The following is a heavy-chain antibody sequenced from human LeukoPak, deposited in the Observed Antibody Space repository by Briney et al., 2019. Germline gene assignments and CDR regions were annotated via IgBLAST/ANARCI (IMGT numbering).Heavy chain of an antibody. V-gene: IGHV4-61*02. D-gene: IGHD3/OR15-3a*01. CDR1: GGSISSGSYY. J-gene: IGHJ5*02. CDR3: ATDEGGLPGWFDP. CDR2: IYTSGST. Sequence: PSETLTLTCTVSGGSISSGSYYWSWIRQPAGKGLEWIGRIYTSGSTNYNPSLKSRVTISVDTSKNQFSLKLSSVTAADTAVYYCATDEGGLPGWFDPWGQGTLVTVSS.